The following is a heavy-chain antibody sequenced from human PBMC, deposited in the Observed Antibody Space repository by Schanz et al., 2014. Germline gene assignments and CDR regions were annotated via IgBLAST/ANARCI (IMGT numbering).Heavy chain of an antibody. CDR1: GYIFTTYG. J-gene: IGHJ4*02. CDR2: ITTHNGNA. CDR3: VRDGDERLVVIFDQ. V-gene: IGHV1-18*01. D-gene: IGHD3-22*01. Sequence: QVRLVQSGAELKMPGATVKVSCETSGYIFTTYGISWVRQAPGQGLEYMGWITTHNGNAKYAQQFRGRVTLTTDPSTSTAYMELRNLRSDDTAVYYCVRDGDERLVVIFDQWGQGTLVTVSS.